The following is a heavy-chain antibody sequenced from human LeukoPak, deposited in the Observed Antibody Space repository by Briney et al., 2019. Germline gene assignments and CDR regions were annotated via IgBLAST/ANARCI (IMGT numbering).Heavy chain of an antibody. CDR3: ARPTKDTAVQGYDS. V-gene: IGHV4-59*08. J-gene: IGHJ4*02. CDR2: IYYSGTT. CDR1: GGSISGYY. D-gene: IGHD5-18*01. Sequence: SETLSLTCTVSGGSISGYYWSWIRQSPGEGLVWMGYIYYSGTTNYNPSLKSRVTISLDMSKNQFSLKLSSVTAADTALYYCARPTKDTAVQGYDSWGQGILVTVSS.